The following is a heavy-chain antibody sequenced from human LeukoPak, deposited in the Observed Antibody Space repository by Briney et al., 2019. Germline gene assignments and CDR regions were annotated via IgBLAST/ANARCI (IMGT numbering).Heavy chain of an antibody. CDR3: ARVGYCTSTSCSFDY. V-gene: IGHV1-46*01. Sequence: ASVKVSCKASGYTFTSYYMHWVRQAPGQGLEWMGIIYPSGGTTTYAQRFQGRVTMTRDTSTSTVHMELSSLRSEDTAVYYCARVGYCTSTSCSFDYWGQGTLVTVSS. D-gene: IGHD2-2*01. J-gene: IGHJ4*02. CDR2: IYPSGGTT. CDR1: GYTFTSYY.